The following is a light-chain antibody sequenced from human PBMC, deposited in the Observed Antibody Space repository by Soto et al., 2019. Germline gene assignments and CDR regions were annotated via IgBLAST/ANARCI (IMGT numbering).Light chain of an antibody. CDR3: QQRSNWLSIT. CDR1: QSVSNY. CDR2: DAS. V-gene: IGKV3-11*01. J-gene: IGKJ5*01. Sequence: EIVLTQSPATLSLSPGERATLSCRASQSVSNYLAWYQQKPGQAPRLLIYDASNRATGIPARFSGSGSGTDFTLTISGLEPEDFAVYYCQQRSNWLSITFGQGTRLEIK.